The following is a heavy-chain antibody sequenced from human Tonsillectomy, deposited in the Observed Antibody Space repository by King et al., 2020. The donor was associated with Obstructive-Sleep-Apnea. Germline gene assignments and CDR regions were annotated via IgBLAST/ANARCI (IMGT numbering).Heavy chain of an antibody. J-gene: IGHJ6*02. CDR3: ASWGYGSGSYYNRGYYYYGMDV. D-gene: IGHD3-10*01. CDR1: GGSISSGDYY. CDR2: IYYSGST. Sequence: VQLQESGPGLVKPSQTLSLTCTVSGGSISSGDYYWSWIRQPPGKGLEWIVYIYYSGSTYYNPALKSRVTISVETSKNQFSLKLCSVTAADTAVYYCASWGYGSGSYYNRGYYYYGMDVWGQGTTVTVSS. V-gene: IGHV4-30-4*01.